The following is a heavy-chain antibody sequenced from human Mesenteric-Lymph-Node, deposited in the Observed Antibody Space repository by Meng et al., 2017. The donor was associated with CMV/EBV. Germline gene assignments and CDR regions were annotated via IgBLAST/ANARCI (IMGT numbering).Heavy chain of an antibody. CDR1: GGSFSDYY. V-gene: IGHV4-34*01. D-gene: IGHD2-21*01. CDR3: ARRVGIVYYFDY. Sequence: TCAVYGGSFSDYYWSGIRQPPGKGLEWIGEVNDRGSTNYKPSLKSRVTISVDTSRKQFSLKLTSVTAADTAIYYCARRVGIVYYFDYWGQGTLVTVSS. J-gene: IGHJ4*02. CDR2: VNDRGST.